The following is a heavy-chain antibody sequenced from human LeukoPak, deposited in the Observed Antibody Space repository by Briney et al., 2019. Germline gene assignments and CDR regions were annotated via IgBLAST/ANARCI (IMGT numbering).Heavy chain of an antibody. V-gene: IGHV1-8*02. CDR2: MNPNSGNT. D-gene: IGHD6-19*01. CDR3: ARAVAGSIDY. Sequence: GASVKVSCKASGYTFTSYGISWVRQAPGQGLEWMGWMNPNSGNTGYAQKFQGRVTMTRNTSISTAYMELSSLRSEDTAVYYCARAVAGSIDYWGQGTLVTVSS. CDR1: GYTFTSYG. J-gene: IGHJ4*02.